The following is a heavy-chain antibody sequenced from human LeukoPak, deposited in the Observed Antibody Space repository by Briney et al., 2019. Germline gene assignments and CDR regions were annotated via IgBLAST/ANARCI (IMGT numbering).Heavy chain of an antibody. D-gene: IGHD4-23*01. CDR2: IHTSGST. J-gene: IGHJ4*02. V-gene: IGHV4-4*09. Sequence: SETLSLTCTVPDGSISNSFWNWVRQPPGKGLEWIAYIHTSGSTNYNPAFKSRVTLSVDTSKSQFSLRLNSVTASDTAVYYCANSYDGKIVPLDNWGQGTLVTVSS. CDR3: ANSYDGKIVPLDN. CDR1: DGSISNSF.